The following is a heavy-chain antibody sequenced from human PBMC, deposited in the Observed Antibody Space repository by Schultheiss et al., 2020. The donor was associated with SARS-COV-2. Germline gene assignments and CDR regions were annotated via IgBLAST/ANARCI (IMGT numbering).Heavy chain of an antibody. J-gene: IGHJ5*02. D-gene: IGHD6-19*01. Sequence: GESLKISCAASGFTVSSNYMSWVRQAPGKGLEWVSAISGSGGSTYYADSVKCRFTISRDNSKNTLYLQMNSLRAEETAVYYCAKAPSIGWDWFDPWGQGTLVTVSS. V-gene: IGHV3-23*01. CDR1: GFTVSSNY. CDR2: ISGSGGST. CDR3: AKAPSIGWDWFDP.